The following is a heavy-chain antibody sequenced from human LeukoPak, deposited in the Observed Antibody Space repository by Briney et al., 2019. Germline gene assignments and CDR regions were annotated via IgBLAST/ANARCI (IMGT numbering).Heavy chain of an antibody. Sequence: PSETLSLTCTVSGDSLSHNYWSWIRQSPGKGLEWIAFVHYTGTTHYNPSLRSRVTISMDTSKNQYSLRLRSVTAEDTAVYYCARQGGASGPLDFWGLGTLVTVSS. CDR3: ARQGGASGPLDF. V-gene: IGHV4-59*08. CDR2: VHYTGTT. D-gene: IGHD1-1*01. J-gene: IGHJ4*02. CDR1: GDSLSHNY.